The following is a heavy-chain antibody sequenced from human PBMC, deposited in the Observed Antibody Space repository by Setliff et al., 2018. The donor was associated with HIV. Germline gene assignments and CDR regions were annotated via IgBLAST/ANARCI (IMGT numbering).Heavy chain of an antibody. CDR2: IIPIFGTA. V-gene: IGHV1-69*05. CDR1: GGSFNNKP. J-gene: IGHJ3*02. Sequence: GASVKVSCKTVGGSFNNKPINWVRQAPGQGLEWMGGIIPIFGTANYAQKFQGRVTITTDESTSTAYMELSSLRSEDTAVYYCARDSLAYCGGDCYSSDAFDIWGQGTMVTVSS. D-gene: IGHD2-21*02. CDR3: ARDSLAYCGGDCYSSDAFDI.